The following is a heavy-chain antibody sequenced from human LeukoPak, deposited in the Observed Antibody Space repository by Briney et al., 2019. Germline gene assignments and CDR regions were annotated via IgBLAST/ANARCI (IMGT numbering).Heavy chain of an antibody. CDR3: VRDNWGLDY. J-gene: IGHJ4*02. D-gene: IGHD7-27*01. CDR1: GFTLSSYW. Sequence: GGSLRLSCAASGFTLSSYWMHWVRQAPGKGLVWVSRIDGDGTGTDYADSVRGRFTVSRDNAKNTVYLQMNSPTAEDTSTYYCVRDNWGLDYWGQGTLVTVSS. CDR2: IDGDGTGT. V-gene: IGHV3-74*01.